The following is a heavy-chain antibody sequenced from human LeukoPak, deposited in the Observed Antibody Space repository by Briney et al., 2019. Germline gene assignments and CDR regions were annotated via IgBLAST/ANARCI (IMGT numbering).Heavy chain of an antibody. Sequence: SETLSLTCTVSGGSMSSYYWSWIRQPPGKGLEWIGYIYYSGSTNYNPSLKSRITISVHTSKDQFSLKLSSVTAADTAVYYCARSGYSSSWYYFDYWGQGTLVTVSS. V-gene: IGHV4-59*08. J-gene: IGHJ4*02. CDR3: ARSGYSSSWYYFDY. CDR2: IYYSGST. D-gene: IGHD6-13*01. CDR1: GGSMSSYY.